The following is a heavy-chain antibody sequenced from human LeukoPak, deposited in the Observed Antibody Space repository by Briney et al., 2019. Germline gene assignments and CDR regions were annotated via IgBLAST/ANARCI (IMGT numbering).Heavy chain of an antibody. CDR1: GGSISSSSYY. CDR3: ASHSRYCSSTSCYAETNWFDP. V-gene: IGHV4-39*01. Sequence: PSETLSLTCTVSGGSISSSSYYWGWIRQPPGKGLEWIGSIYYSGSTYYNPSLKSRVTISVDTPKNQFSLKLSSVTAADTAVYYCASHSRYCSSTSCYAETNWFDPWGQGTLVTVSS. CDR2: IYYSGST. J-gene: IGHJ5*02. D-gene: IGHD2-2*01.